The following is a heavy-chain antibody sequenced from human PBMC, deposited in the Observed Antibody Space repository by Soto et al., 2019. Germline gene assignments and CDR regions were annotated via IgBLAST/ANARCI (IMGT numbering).Heavy chain of an antibody. J-gene: IGHJ3*02. CDR1: GFTFSSYA. Sequence: QVELAESGGGVVQPGSSLRLTCAGSGFTFSSYAMHWVRQAPGKGLKWVAVISYDGSNKYYADSVKGRFTISRDNSKNTLYLQMNSLRAEDTAVYYCARVIRAPYYDSSGYYLGAFDIWGQGTMVTVSS. CDR3: ARVIRAPYYDSSGYYLGAFDI. V-gene: IGHV3-30-3*01. CDR2: ISYDGSNK. D-gene: IGHD3-22*01.